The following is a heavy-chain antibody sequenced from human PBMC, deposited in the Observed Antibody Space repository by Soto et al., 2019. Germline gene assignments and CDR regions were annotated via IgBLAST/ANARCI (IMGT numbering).Heavy chain of an antibody. CDR3: AKLSGLDAFDL. V-gene: IGHV3-23*01. Sequence: EVQLLESGGGLVQPGGSLRLSCAASGITFSHYSMSWVRQAPRKGLEWVSSITGSGGNTYYADSVKGRFTISRDISKTTVIPLMDSLRAEDTAVYYCAKLSGLDAFDLWGQGTKVTVSS. CDR1: GITFSHYS. CDR2: ITGSGGNT. D-gene: IGHD1-1*01. J-gene: IGHJ3*01.